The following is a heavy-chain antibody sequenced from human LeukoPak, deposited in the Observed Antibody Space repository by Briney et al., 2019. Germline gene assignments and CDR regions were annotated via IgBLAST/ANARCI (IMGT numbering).Heavy chain of an antibody. D-gene: IGHD5-18*01. CDR3: AKNAGYSYGLYYFDY. CDR1: GFTFSSYS. J-gene: IGHJ4*02. CDR2: IISSGDIT. V-gene: IGHV3-23*01. Sequence: GGSLRLSCAASGFTFSSYSLNWVRQAPGKGLEWVSSIISSGDITYYPDSLKGRFTISRDNSKNTVYLQMDSLRADDSAVYYCAKNAGYSYGLYYFDYWGQGALVTVSS.